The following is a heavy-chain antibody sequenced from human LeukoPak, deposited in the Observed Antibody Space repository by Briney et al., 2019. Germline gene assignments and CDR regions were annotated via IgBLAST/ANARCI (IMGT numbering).Heavy chain of an antibody. Sequence: GESLKISCKGSGYSFASYCIGWVRQLPGKGLEWMGIIYPGDSDTRYSPSFQGQVTISADKSISTAYLQWSSLKASDTAMYYCARLDDSSGYYVPYFDYWGQGTLVTVSS. J-gene: IGHJ4*02. CDR3: ARLDDSSGYYVPYFDY. CDR1: GYSFASYC. V-gene: IGHV5-51*01. CDR2: IYPGDSDT. D-gene: IGHD3-22*01.